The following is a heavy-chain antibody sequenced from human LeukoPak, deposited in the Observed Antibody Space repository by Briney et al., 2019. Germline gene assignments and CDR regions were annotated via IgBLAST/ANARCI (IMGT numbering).Heavy chain of an antibody. D-gene: IGHD3-22*01. CDR2: NYYSGST. Sequence: PSETLSLTCTVSGGSISSYYWSWIRQPPGKGLEWIGYNYYSGSTNYNPSLKSRVTISVDTSKNQFSLKLSSVTAADTAVYYCARGVSYYDSSGYYNEYFQQWGQGTLVTVSS. V-gene: IGHV4-59*01. J-gene: IGHJ1*01. CDR1: GGSISSYY. CDR3: ARGVSYYDSSGYYNEYFQQ.